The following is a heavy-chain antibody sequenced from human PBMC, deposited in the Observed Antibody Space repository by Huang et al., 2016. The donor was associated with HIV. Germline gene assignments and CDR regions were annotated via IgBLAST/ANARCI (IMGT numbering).Heavy chain of an antibody. D-gene: IGHD5-12*01. CDR2: LTPNSLTA. J-gene: IGHJ4*02. CDR3: AREPAVGGSDSIPPFAY. V-gene: IGHV1-69*01. Sequence: QVHLVQSGAEVKKPGSSVKMSCRASGGTFISYAITWVRQAPGQGLEWVGQLTPNSLTANYAQKSRGRVTFTPSEPTNPVSMGIRSLRAADTALYYCAREPAVGGSDSIPPFAYWGQG. CDR1: GGTFISYA.